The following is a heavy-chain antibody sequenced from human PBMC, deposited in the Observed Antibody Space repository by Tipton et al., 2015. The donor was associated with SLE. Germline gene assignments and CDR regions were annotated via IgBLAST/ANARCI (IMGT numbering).Heavy chain of an antibody. CDR3: ARKGASWYNDNWFDP. Sequence: TLSLTCTVSGASISSGAHYWSWVRQHPGKGLEWIGYIYYSGSTYYSPSLKSRVIISVDTSKNQFSLKLSSVTAADTAVYFCARKGASWYNDNWFDPWGQGTLVTVSS. D-gene: IGHD6-13*01. CDR2: IYYSGST. V-gene: IGHV4-31*03. CDR1: GASISSGAHY. J-gene: IGHJ5*02.